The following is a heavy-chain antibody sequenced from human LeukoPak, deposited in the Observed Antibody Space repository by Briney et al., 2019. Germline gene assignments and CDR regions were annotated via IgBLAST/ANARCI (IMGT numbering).Heavy chain of an antibody. J-gene: IGHJ4*02. D-gene: IGHD5-12*01. Sequence: GGSLRLSCAASGFTFSIYGMHWVRQAPGQGLEWVAFTQYDGSNKYYADSVKGRFSISRDNSKNTLYLQMNSLRTEDTAVYYCAKSGYSGYSYEEFDSWGQGTLVTVSS. CDR2: TQYDGSNK. CDR3: AKSGYSGYSYEEFDS. CDR1: GFTFSIYG. V-gene: IGHV3-30*02.